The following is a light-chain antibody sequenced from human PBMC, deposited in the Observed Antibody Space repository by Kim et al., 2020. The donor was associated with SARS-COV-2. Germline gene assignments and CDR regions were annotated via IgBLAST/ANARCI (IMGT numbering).Light chain of an antibody. CDR1: TLGDKY. V-gene: IGLV3-1*01. J-gene: IGLJ1*01. CDR2: QDS. Sequence: VSPGQTASITCSGDTLGDKYACWYQQKPGQSPVLVIYQDSKRPSGIPERFSGSNSGNTATLTISGTQAMDEADYYCQAWDSSTYVFGTGTKVTVL. CDR3: QAWDSSTYV.